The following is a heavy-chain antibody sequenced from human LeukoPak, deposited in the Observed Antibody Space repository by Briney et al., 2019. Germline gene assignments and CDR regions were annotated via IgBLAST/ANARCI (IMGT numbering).Heavy chain of an antibody. V-gene: IGHV3-30*18. CDR1: GFTFRSYG. Sequence: GGPLRLSCAASGFTFRSYGMQWVGQAPGRGLEGVAVISYDGSNKYYADSVKGRFTISRDNSKNTLYLQMNSLRAEDTAVYYCAKDSRIHYYDSSGSLRWGQGTLVTVSS. CDR3: AKDSRIHYYDSSGSLR. D-gene: IGHD3-22*01. J-gene: IGHJ4*02. CDR2: ISYDGSNK.